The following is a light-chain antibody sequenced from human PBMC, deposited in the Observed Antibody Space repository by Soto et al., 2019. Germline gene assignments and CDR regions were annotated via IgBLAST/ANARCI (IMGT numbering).Light chain of an antibody. CDR1: QSLLHSNGYNY. J-gene: IGKJ5*01. CDR3: MQALQTIT. CDR2: LGS. V-gene: IGKV2-28*01. Sequence: DIVMTQSPLSLPVTPGEPASISCRSSQSLLHSNGYNYLDWYLQKPGXSPXVLIHLGSNRSSGVPDRLSGSGSGTDFTLKISRVEAEDVGVYYCMQALQTITFGQGTRLEIK.